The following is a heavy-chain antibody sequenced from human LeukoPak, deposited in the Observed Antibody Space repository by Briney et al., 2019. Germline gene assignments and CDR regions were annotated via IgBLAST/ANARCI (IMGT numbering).Heavy chain of an antibody. V-gene: IGHV3-53*01. CDR1: GLTVSSNY. J-gene: IGHJ4*02. CDR2: LYAAGNT. CDR3: ARDEWSGGSFEY. Sequence: GGSLRLSCAASGLTVSSNYMSWVRQAPGKGLEWVSVLYAAGNTYYADSVKGRFTISRGNSKNTVYLQMNSLRADDTAVYYCARDEWSGGSFEYWGQGTLVTVSS. D-gene: IGHD6-19*01.